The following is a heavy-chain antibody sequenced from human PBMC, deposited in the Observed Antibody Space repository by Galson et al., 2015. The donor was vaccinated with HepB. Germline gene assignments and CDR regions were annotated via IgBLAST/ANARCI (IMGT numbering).Heavy chain of an antibody. Sequence: FLRLSCAASGFPFSSYAISWVRQAPGKGLEWVSRISGDGTRPRYADSVKGRFTISRDNARNTLYLQMNSLRAEDTAVYYCARVKEDYYDSGGYLYWGQGAPVTVSS. D-gene: IGHD3-22*01. CDR2: ISGDGTRP. V-gene: IGHV3-74*01. CDR3: ARVKEDYYDSGGYLY. J-gene: IGHJ4*02. CDR1: GFPFSSYA.